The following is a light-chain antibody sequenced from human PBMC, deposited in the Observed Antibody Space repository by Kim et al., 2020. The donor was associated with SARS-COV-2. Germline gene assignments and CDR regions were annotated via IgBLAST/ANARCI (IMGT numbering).Light chain of an antibody. CDR2: DVT. Sequence: GQSITISCTGTSSDFGCYNYVSWYQLPPGKAPKLMIYDVTERPSGISNRFSGSKSGNTASLTIFGLQPEDEADYYCSSYTSSSPYVFGTGTKVTVL. CDR3: SSYTSSSPYV. V-gene: IGLV2-14*03. CDR1: SSDFGCYNY. J-gene: IGLJ1*01.